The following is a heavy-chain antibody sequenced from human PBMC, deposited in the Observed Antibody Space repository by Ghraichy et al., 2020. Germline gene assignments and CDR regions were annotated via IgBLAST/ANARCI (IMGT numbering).Heavy chain of an antibody. CDR2: ISYDGSNK. CDR3: AKDRVMATFPDDY. V-gene: IGHV3-30*18. Sequence: GGSLRLSCAASGFTFSSYGMHWVRQAPGKGLEWVAVISYDGSNKYYADSVKGRFTISRDNSKNTLYLQMNSLRAEDTAVYYCAKDRVMATFPDDYWGQGTLVTVSS. CDR1: GFTFSSYG. D-gene: IGHD5-24*01. J-gene: IGHJ4*02.